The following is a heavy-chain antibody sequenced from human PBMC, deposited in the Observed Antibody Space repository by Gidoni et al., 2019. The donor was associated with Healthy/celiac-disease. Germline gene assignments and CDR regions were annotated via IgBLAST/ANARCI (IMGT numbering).Heavy chain of an antibody. D-gene: IGHD5-12*01. CDR3: ARGSYGGYYYYYYGMDV. J-gene: IGHJ6*02. CDR2: IGTAGDT. V-gene: IGHV3-13*01. Sequence: EVQLVESGGGLVQPGGSLRLSCAASGFTFSSYDMHWVRQATGKGLEWVSAIGTAGDTYYPGSVKGRFTISRENAKNSLYLQMNSLRAGDTAVYYCARGSYGGYYYYYYGMDVWGQGTTVTVSS. CDR1: GFTFSSYD.